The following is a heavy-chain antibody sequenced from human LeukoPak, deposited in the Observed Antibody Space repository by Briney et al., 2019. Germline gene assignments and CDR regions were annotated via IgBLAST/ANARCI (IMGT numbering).Heavy chain of an antibody. V-gene: IGHV3-21*01. CDR1: GFTFSSYS. J-gene: IGHJ4*02. Sequence: GGSLRLSCAASGFTFSSYSMNWVRQAPGKGLEWVSSISSSSSYIYYADSVRGLFTISRDNAKNSLYLQMNSLRAEDTAVYYCARDPKTPATASDYWGQGTLVTVSS. CDR2: ISSSSSYI. D-gene: IGHD1-26*01. CDR3: ARDPKTPATASDY.